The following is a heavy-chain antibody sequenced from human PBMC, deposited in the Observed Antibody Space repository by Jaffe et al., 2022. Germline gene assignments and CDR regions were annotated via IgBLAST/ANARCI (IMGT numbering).Heavy chain of an antibody. D-gene: IGHD2-15*01. CDR1: GFTFSSYA. CDR2: ISGSGGST. V-gene: IGHV3-23*01. Sequence: EVQLLESGGGLVQPGGSLRLSCAASGFTFSSYAMSWVRQAPGKGLEWVSAISGSGGSTYYADSVKGRFTISRDNSKNTLYLQMNSLRAEDTAVYYCARPGYCSGGSCLLSSSFDYWGQGTLVTVSS. J-gene: IGHJ4*02. CDR3: ARPGYCSGGSCLLSSSFDY.